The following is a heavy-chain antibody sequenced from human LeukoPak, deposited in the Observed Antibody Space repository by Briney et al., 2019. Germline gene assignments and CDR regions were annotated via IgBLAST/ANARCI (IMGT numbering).Heavy chain of an antibody. CDR2: IKQDGSEK. D-gene: IGHD1-26*01. CDR3: ARDRIVGTNYLGYGMDV. V-gene: IGHV3-7*01. CDR1: TFNFGNYW. Sequence: PGGSLRLSCAASTFNFGNYWMSWVRQAPGEGLEWVANIKQDGSEKYYVDSVKGRFTISRNNAKNSLDLQMNSLRAEDTAVYYCARDRIVGTNYLGYGMDVWGQGTTVTVSS. J-gene: IGHJ6*02.